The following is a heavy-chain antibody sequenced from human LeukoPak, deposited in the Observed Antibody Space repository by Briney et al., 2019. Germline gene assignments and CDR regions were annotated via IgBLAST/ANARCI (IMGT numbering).Heavy chain of an antibody. CDR1: GYTFSTYD. V-gene: IGHV1-8*01. D-gene: IGHD4-23*01. CDR3: ARGDYGGNRNGMDV. CDR2: MSPNSGNT. J-gene: IGHJ6*02. Sequence: ASVKVSCKASGYTFSTYDINWVRQATGQGLEWMGWMSPNSGNTGYAQKFQGRVTMTRDPSIGTAYMELSSLRSEDTAVYYCARGDYGGNRNGMDVWGQGTTVTVSS.